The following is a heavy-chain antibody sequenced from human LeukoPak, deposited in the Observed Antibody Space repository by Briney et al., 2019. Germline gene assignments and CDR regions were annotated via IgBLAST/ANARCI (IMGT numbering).Heavy chain of an antibody. CDR3: ARDRAWNYFDY. D-gene: IGHD3-3*01. J-gene: IGHJ4*02. CDR1: GFTFSSYG. CDR2: ISYDGSNK. Sequence: GGSLRLSCAASGFTFSSYGMHWVRQALGKGLEWVAVISYDGSNKYYADSVEGRFTISRDNSKNTLYLQMDSLRAEDTAVYYCARDRAWNYFDYWGQGTLVTVSS. V-gene: IGHV3-30*03.